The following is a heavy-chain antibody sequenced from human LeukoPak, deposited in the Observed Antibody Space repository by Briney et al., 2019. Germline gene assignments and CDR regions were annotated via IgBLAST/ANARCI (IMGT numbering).Heavy chain of an antibody. V-gene: IGHV3-15*01. Sequence: SGGSLRLSCAASGFTFSSYWMSWVRQAPGKGLEWVGRIKSKTDGGTTDYAAPVKGRFTISRDDSKNTLYLQMNSLKTEDTAVYYCTTAEDIVVSAFDPWGQGTLVTVSS. D-gene: IGHD2-2*01. CDR3: TTAEDIVVSAFDP. CDR2: IKSKTDGGTT. J-gene: IGHJ5*02. CDR1: GFTFSSYW.